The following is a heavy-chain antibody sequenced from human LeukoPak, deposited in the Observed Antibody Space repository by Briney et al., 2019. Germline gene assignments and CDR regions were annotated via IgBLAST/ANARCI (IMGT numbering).Heavy chain of an antibody. CDR1: GFTFSNYA. CDR3: ARSQKGDDFWSGYQYYFDY. V-gene: IGHV3-23*01. CDR2: ISGSGGST. J-gene: IGHJ4*02. D-gene: IGHD3-3*01. Sequence: GGSLRLSCAASGFTFSNYAMSWVRQAPGKGLEWVSVISGSGGSTYYADSVKDRFTISRDNSKNTLYLQMNSLRAEDTAVYYCARSQKGDDFWSGYQYYFDYWGQGTLVTVSS.